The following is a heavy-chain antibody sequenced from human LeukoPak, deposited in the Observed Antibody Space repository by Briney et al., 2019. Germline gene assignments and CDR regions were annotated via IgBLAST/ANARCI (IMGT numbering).Heavy chain of an antibody. Sequence: SETLSLTCTVSGGSISSSSYYWGWIRQPPGKGLEWIGSIYYSGSTYYNPSLKSRVTISVDTSKNQFSLKLSSVTAADTAVYYCASSLWARLYYFDYWGQGTLVTVSS. V-gene: IGHV4-39*01. CDR3: ASSLWARLYYFDY. CDR1: GGSISSSSYY. D-gene: IGHD2/OR15-2a*01. J-gene: IGHJ4*02. CDR2: IYYSGST.